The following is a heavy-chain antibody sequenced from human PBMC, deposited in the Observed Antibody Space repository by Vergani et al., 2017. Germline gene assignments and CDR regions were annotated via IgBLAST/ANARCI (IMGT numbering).Heavy chain of an antibody. CDR2: ISWNSGSI. V-gene: IGHV3-9*01. CDR3: ARVGGVTMVRGVIITETNWFDP. CDR1: GFTFSDYY. D-gene: IGHD3-10*01. Sequence: VQLVESGGGLVKPGGSLRLSCAASGFTFSDYYMSWVRQAPGKGLEWVSGISWNSGSIGYADSVKGRFTISRDNAKNSLYLQMNSLRAEDTALYYCARVGGVTMVRGVIITETNWFDPWGQGTLVTVSS. J-gene: IGHJ5*02.